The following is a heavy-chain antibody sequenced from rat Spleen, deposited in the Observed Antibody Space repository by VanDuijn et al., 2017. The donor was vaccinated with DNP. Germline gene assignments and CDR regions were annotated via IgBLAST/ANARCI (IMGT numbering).Heavy chain of an antibody. V-gene: IGHV5-25*01. CDR2: ITGGGGTT. D-gene: IGHD1-12*03. J-gene: IGHJ4*01. CDR3: TTWGWLLGMDA. Sequence: EVQLVESGGGLVQPGRSMKLSCAASGFTFSYYWMAWIRQVPGKGLEWIASITGGGGTTSYPDSVKGRFTISSDDAKNTLSLQMNSLRSEDTATYYCTTWGWLLGMDAWGQGTSVTVSS. CDR1: GFTFSYYW.